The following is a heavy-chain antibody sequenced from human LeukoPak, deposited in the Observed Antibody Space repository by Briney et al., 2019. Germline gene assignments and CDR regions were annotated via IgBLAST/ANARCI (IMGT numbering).Heavy chain of an antibody. Sequence: GGSLRLSCAASGFTSSSYAMHWVRQAPGKGLEYVSAISSNGGSTYYANSVKGRFTISRDNSKNTLYLQMNSLRVEDTAVYFCAKIGGYVVYWGQGTLVTVSS. J-gene: IGHJ4*02. CDR1: GFTSSSYA. CDR2: ISSNGGST. CDR3: AKIGGYVVY. V-gene: IGHV3-64*01.